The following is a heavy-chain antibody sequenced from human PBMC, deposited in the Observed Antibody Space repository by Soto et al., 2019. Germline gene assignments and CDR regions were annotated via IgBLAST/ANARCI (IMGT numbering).Heavy chain of an antibody. J-gene: IGHJ4*02. CDR3: ARESEDLTSNFDY. CDR2: ISSTTNYI. CDR1: GFTFTRSS. Sequence: PGGSLRLSCAASGFTFTRSSMNWVRQAPGKGLEWVSSISSTTNYIYYGDSMKGRFTIYRDNAKDSLYLEMNSLRAGDTAVYYCARESEDLTSNFDYWGQGTLVTVSS. V-gene: IGHV3-21*06.